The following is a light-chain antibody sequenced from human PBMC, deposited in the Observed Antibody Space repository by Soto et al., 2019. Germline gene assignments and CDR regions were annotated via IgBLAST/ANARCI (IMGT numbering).Light chain of an antibody. CDR1: SSDVGGYKH. CDR3: CSYAGNNSWV. V-gene: IGLV2-14*03. CDR2: DVT. J-gene: IGLJ3*02. Sequence: QSALTQPASVSGSPGQSITISCTGTSSDVGGYKHVSWYQQHPSKAPKLIIFDVTKRPSGVPSRFFGSKSGNTASLTISGLQADDEADYSCCSYAGNNSWVFGGGTQLTVL.